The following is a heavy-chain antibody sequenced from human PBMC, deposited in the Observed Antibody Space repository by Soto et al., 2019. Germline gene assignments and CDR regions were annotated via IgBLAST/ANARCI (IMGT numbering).Heavy chain of an antibody. V-gene: IGHV1-18*01. CDR2: ISAYNGNT. D-gene: IGHD4-17*01. CDR3: AREGPAPYGYYGMAV. CDR1: GYSFTTYG. J-gene: IGHJ6*02. Sequence: QVQLVQSGGEVKKPGASVKVSCKTSGYSFTTYGISWVRQAPGQGLEWMGWISAYNGNTNYAQKLQDRVTMTTDTSPSTAYMELRGLRSDDTAVYYCAREGPAPYGYYGMAVWGQGSTVTVSS.